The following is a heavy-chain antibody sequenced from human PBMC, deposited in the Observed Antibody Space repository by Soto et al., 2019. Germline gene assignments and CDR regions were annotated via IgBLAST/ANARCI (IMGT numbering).Heavy chain of an antibody. D-gene: IGHD2-2*01. CDR3: ARVVILVPTASTHYYYHLDV. CDR1: GGTFSNYA. J-gene: IGHJ6*02. CDR2: IIPIVGTG. Sequence: QVQLVQSGAEVRKPGSSVTVSCKASGGTFSNYAISWVRQAPGQGLEWMGGIIPIVGTGSYAQTFQGRVTNPADEPTSTAYMEQSSLGFEDTAMYYCARVVILVPTASTHYYYHLDVWGPGTTVTVSS. V-gene: IGHV1-69*01.